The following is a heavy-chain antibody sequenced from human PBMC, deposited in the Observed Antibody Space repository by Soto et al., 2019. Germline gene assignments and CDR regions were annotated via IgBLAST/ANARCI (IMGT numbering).Heavy chain of an antibody. CDR1: GGSISNSSYY. V-gene: IGHV4-39*02. D-gene: IGHD2-2*02. J-gene: IGHJ5*02. CDR2: IYYGGTS. CDR3: ARQVPAAIRLGWFDP. Sequence: SETLSLTCTVSGGSISNSSYYWGWIRQPPGKGLEWIGHIYYGGTSYSNPSLRGRVTLSVDTSKNHFSLNLKSVTAADTAVYYCARQVPAAIRLGWFDPWGQGTLVTVSS.